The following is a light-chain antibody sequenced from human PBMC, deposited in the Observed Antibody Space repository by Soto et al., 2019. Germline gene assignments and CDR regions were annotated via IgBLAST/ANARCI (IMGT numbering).Light chain of an antibody. CDR1: SSDVGGYDY. V-gene: IGLV2-14*01. CDR2: DVS. CDR3: SSYTSSSTYA. Sequence: QSALTQPASVSGSPGQSIAISCTGTSSDVGGYDYVSWYQQHPGKAPKLMIYDVSNRPSGVSNRFSGSKSDNTASLTISGLQAEDEADYYCSSYTSSSTYAFGTGTKLTVL. J-gene: IGLJ1*01.